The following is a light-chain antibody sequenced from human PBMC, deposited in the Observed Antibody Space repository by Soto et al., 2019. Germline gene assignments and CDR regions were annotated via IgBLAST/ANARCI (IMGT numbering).Light chain of an antibody. CDR1: QSGSNNY. CDR3: HQYGSSTWT. CDR2: GAS. J-gene: IGKJ1*01. Sequence: EIVLTQSPGTLSLSPGKRATLSCRASQSGSNNYLAWYQQKPGQAPRLLIYGASTRATGISDRFSGSESGTDFTLTISRLEPEDFAVYYCHQYGSSTWTFGQGTKGDFK. V-gene: IGKV3-20*01.